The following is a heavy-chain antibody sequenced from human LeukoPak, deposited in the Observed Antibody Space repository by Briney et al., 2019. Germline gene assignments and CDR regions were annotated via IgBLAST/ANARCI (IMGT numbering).Heavy chain of an antibody. D-gene: IGHD3-22*01. CDR1: GYSISSGYY. CDR2: IYYRGST. J-gene: IGHJ4*02. Sequence: SETLSLICTVSGYSISSGYYWGWIRQPPGKGLEWIGSIYYRGSTYYNPSLKSRVTISAITPKNQFSLKLSSVTAADTAVYYCARDSGNYYDSSGYYHFDSWGQGTLVTVSS. V-gene: IGHV4-38-2*02. CDR3: ARDSGNYYDSSGYYHFDS.